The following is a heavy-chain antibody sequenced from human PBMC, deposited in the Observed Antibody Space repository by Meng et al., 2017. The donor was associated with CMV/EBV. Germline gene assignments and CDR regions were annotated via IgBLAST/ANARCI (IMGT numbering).Heavy chain of an antibody. V-gene: IGHV3-21*01. Sequence: GESLKISCAASGFTFSSYSMNWVRQAPGKGLEWVSSISSSSSYIYYADSVKGRFTISRDNAKNSLYLQMNGLRAEDTAVYYCARDRWQSQVVPSRVHWFDPWGQGTLVTVSS. J-gene: IGHJ5*02. CDR1: GFTFSSYS. D-gene: IGHD2-2*01. CDR2: ISSSSSYI. CDR3: ARDRWQSQVVPSRVHWFDP.